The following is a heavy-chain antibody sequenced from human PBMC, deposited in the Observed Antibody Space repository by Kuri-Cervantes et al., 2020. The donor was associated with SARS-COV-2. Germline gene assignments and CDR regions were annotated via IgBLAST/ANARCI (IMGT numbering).Heavy chain of an antibody. CDR3: ARGRTGESSRFDY. D-gene: IGHD7-27*01. V-gene: IGHV1-2*02. CDR1: GYTFTGYY. J-gene: IGHJ4*02. CDR2: INPNSGGT. Sequence: ASVKVSCKASGYTFTGYYMHWVRQAPGQGLEWMGWINPNSGGTNYAQKFQGRVTMTRDTSTSTVYMELSSLRSDDTAVYYCARGRTGESSRFDYWGQGTLVTVSS.